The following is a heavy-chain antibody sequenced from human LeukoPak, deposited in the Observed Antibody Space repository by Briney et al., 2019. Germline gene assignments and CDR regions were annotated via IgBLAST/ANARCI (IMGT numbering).Heavy chain of an antibody. D-gene: IGHD3-3*01. V-gene: IGHV1-8*01. Sequence: ASVKVSCKASGYTFTSYDINWVRQATGQGLEWMGWMNPNSGNTRYAQKFQGRVTMTRNTSISTAYMELSSLRSEDTAVYYCARTPVLRFLEWSPRGSYYYYYMDVWGKGTTVTVSS. CDR2: MNPNSGNT. CDR3: ARTPVLRFLEWSPRGSYYYYYMDV. J-gene: IGHJ6*03. CDR1: GYTFTSYD.